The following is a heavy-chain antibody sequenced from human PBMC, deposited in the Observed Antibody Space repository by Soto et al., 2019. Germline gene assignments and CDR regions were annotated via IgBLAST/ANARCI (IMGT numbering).Heavy chain of an antibody. V-gene: IGHV4-31*03. Sequence: SETLSLTCTVSGGSISSGGYYWSWIRQHPGKGLEWIGYIYYSGSTYYNPSLKSRVTISVDTSKNQFSLRLGSVTAADTAVYYCARYHYYDSSGYYRVGTQVDYWGQGTLVTVSS. CDR3: ARYHYYDSSGYYRVGTQVDY. D-gene: IGHD3-22*01. J-gene: IGHJ4*02. CDR1: GGSISSGGYY. CDR2: IYYSGST.